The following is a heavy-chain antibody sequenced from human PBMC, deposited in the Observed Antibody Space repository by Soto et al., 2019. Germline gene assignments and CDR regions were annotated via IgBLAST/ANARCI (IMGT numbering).Heavy chain of an antibody. CDR3: ARDRHSPYDAFDI. CDR2: ISGSGGST. CDR1: GFTFSSHA. Sequence: EVQLLESGGGLVQPGGSLRLSCAASGFTFSSHAMSWVRQAPGKGLEWVSAISGSGGSTYYADSVKGRFTISRDNSKNTLYLQMNSLRAEDTAVYYCARDRHSPYDAFDIWGQGTMVTVSS. J-gene: IGHJ3*02. V-gene: IGHV3-23*01. D-gene: IGHD5-18*01.